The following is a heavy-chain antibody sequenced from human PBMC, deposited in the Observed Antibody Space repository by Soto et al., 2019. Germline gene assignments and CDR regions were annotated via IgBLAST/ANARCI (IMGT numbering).Heavy chain of an antibody. V-gene: IGHV3-30-3*01. CDR2: ISYDGSNK. J-gene: IGHJ4*02. Sequence: GESLKISCAASGFTFSSYAMHWVRQAPGKGLEWVAVISYDGSNKYYADSVKGRFTISRDNSKNTLYLQMNSLRAEDTAVYYCARDGRRYDFWSGYHYYFDYWGQGTLVTVSS. D-gene: IGHD3-3*01. CDR1: GFTFSSYA. CDR3: ARDGRRYDFWSGYHYYFDY.